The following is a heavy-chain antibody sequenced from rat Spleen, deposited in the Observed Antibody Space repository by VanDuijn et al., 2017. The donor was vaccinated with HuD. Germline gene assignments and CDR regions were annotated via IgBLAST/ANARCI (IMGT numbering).Heavy chain of an antibody. CDR1: GFTFSDFN. CDR3: ARHSFDYFDY. J-gene: IGHJ2*01. CDR2: IYYDGRGT. V-gene: IGHV5-7*01. Sequence: EVHLVESGGGLVQPGRSLKLSCAASGFTFSDFNMAWVRQAPKKGLEWVSTIYYDGRGTYYRDSVKGRFTISRDNAKSTLYLQMDSLRSEDTATYYCARHSFDYFDYWGQGLMVTVSS.